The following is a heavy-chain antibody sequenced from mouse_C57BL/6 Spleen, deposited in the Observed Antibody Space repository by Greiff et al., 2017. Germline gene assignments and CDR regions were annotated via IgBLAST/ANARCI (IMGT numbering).Heavy chain of an antibody. CDR1: GYSITSGYY. CDR2: IRYDGSN. J-gene: IGHJ2*01. Sequence: EVQLVESGPGLVKPSPSLSLSCSVTGYSITSGYYWNWIRQFPGNKLEWMGYIRYDGSNNYNPSLKNRISITLDTSKNPFFLKLNSVTTEDTATYDCARDRGYGRNFDDWGKGTTLTVSS. V-gene: IGHV3-6*01. D-gene: IGHD1-1*01. CDR3: ARDRGYGRNFDD.